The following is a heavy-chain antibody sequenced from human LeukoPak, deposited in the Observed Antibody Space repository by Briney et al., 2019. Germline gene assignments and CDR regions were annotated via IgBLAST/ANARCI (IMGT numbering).Heavy chain of an antibody. D-gene: IGHD2-8*01. Sequence: ALVKVSCKASGYTFTSYGTSWVRQAPGQGLEWMGWISAYNGNTNYAQKLQGRVTMTTDTSTSTAYMELRSLRSDDTAVYYCARTKRTLGYCTNGVCYPLFYWGQGTLVTVSS. J-gene: IGHJ4*02. CDR3: ARTKRTLGYCTNGVCYPLFY. CDR2: ISAYNGNT. CDR1: GYTFTSYG. V-gene: IGHV1-18*01.